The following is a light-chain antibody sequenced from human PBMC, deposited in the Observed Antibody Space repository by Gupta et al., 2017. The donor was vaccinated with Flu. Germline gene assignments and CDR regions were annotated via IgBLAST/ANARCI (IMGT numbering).Light chain of an antibody. Sequence: DIVVTQSADSLAVSMGERATINCKSSQSVLYSFNNKNYVAWYQQTPGQPPKLLIYWASTRESGVADRFTGSGSGTDFTLTSSGLQAEDVAVYYWQQYYSTPFTFGPGTKVDIK. CDR1: QSVLYSFNNKNY. J-gene: IGKJ3*01. CDR3: QQYYSTPFT. CDR2: WAS. V-gene: IGKV4-1*01.